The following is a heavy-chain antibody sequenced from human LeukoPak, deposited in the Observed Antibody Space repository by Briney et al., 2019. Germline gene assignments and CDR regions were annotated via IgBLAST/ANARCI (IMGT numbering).Heavy chain of an antibody. Sequence: PSETLSLTCTVSGGSISSSSYYWGWIRQPPGKGLEWIGSIYYGGSTYYNPSLKSRVTISVDTSKNQFSLKLSSVTAADTAVYYCARASVDDRDFDYWGQGTLVTVSS. J-gene: IGHJ4*02. V-gene: IGHV4-39*07. CDR3: ARASVDDRDFDY. D-gene: IGHD5-12*01. CDR1: GGSISSSSYY. CDR2: IYYGGST.